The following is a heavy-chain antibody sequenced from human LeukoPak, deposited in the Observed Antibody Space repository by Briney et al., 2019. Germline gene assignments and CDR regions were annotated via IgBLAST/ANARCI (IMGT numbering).Heavy chain of an antibody. CDR2: MNPNSGNT. V-gene: IGHV1-8*01. CDR3: TRGSQNCASASCYNF. D-gene: IGHD2-2*02. Sequence: MNPNSGNTGYAQKFQGRVTMTRSTSKSTAYMELGSLTSEDTAVYYCTRGSQNCASASCYNFWGQGTLVTVSS. J-gene: IGHJ4*02.